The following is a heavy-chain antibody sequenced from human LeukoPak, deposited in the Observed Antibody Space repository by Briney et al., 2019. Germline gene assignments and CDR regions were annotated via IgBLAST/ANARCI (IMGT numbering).Heavy chain of an antibody. CDR3: ARQGLNRYISSWYPDY. CDR1: GYSFTSYW. V-gene: IGHV5-51*01. Sequence: GESLKISCKGSGYSFTSYWIGWVRQMPGKGLEWMGIIYPGDSDTRYSPSFQGQVTTSADKSISTAYLQWSSLKASDTAMYYCARQGLNRYISSWYPDYWGQGTLVTVSS. CDR2: IYPGDSDT. J-gene: IGHJ4*02. D-gene: IGHD6-13*01.